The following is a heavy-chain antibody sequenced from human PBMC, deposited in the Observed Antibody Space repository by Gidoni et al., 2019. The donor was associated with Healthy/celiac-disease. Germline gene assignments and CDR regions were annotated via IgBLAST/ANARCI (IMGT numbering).Heavy chain of an antibody. Sequence: VQLVQSGSEVKKPGSSFKVSFQASVGTFSSYAIRWVRQAPGQGLEWMGGIIPIFGKANYAKKFQGRVTNTADEYTSTAYMELSSLRSEDTAVYYCARSLRGDYGDYLGDYYFDYWGQGTLVTVSS. CDR3: ARSLRGDYGDYLGDYYFDY. CDR2: IIPIFGKA. CDR1: VGTFSSYA. D-gene: IGHD4-17*01. V-gene: IGHV1-69*01. J-gene: IGHJ4*02.